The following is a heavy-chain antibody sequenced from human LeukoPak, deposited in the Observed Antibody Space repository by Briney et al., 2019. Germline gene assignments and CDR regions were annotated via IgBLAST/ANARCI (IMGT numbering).Heavy chain of an antibody. J-gene: IGHJ4*02. CDR3: ARDQARRWLQSWFDC. V-gene: IGHV3-48*03. D-gene: IGHD5-24*01. CDR1: GFTFSSYE. Sequence: AGGSLRLSCAASGFTFSSYEMNWVRQAPGKGLEWVSYISSSGSTIYYADSVKGRFTISRDNAKNSLYLQMNSLRAEDTAVYYCARDQARRWLQSWFDCWGQGTLVTVSS. CDR2: ISSSGSTI.